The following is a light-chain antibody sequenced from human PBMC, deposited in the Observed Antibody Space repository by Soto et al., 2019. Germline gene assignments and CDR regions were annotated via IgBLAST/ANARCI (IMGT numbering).Light chain of an antibody. CDR1: QSVGSY. Sequence: EIVLTQSPATLSLSPGDRATLSCRASQSVGSYLGWYQQRPCQAPRLLIYDASNRATGIPARFSGSGSGTDFTLTISSLAPEDFAVYYCQQRSDWPSTFGGGTKVEIK. J-gene: IGKJ4*01. CDR2: DAS. V-gene: IGKV3-11*01. CDR3: QQRSDWPST.